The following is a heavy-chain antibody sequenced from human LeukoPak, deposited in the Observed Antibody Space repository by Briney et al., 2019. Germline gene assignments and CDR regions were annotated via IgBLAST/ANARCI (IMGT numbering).Heavy chain of an antibody. J-gene: IGHJ4*02. CDR2: MNPNSGNT. V-gene: IGHV1-8*02. D-gene: IGHD6-19*01. CDR1: GFTFTGYF. CDR3: ARKSTPSSDWTPFDY. Sequence: ASVKVSCKTSGFTFTGYFSHWLRQAPGQGPEWMGWMNPNSGNTGYAQKFQGRVTMTRNSSISTAYMELSSLRSEDTAVYYCARKSTPSSDWTPFDYWGQGTLVTVSS.